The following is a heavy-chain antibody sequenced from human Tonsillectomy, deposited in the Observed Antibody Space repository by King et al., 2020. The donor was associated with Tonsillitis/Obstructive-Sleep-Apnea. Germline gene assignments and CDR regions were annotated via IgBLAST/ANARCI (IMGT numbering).Heavy chain of an antibody. CDR1: GGTFSSYA. CDR3: ARVRSVPAAMRNYYYYMDV. V-gene: IGHV1-69*04. CDR2: IIPILGIA. D-gene: IGHD2-2*01. J-gene: IGHJ6*03. Sequence: QLVQSGAEVKKPGSSVKVSCKASGGTFSSYAISWVRQAPGQGLERMGRIIPILGIANYAQKFQGRVTITADKSTSTAYMELSSLRSEDTAVYYCARVRSVPAAMRNYYYYMDVWGKGTTVTVSS.